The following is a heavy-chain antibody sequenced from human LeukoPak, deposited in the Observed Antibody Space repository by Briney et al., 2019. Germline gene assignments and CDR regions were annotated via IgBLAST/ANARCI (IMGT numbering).Heavy chain of an antibody. J-gene: IGHJ4*02. CDR2: ITWHGRST. V-gene: IGHV3-9*01. CDR1: GFIFDDFS. Sequence: GGSLRLSCAASGFIFDDFSMFWVRQVPGKGLEWVSSITWHGRSTAYADSVRGRFTISRDNAKYSLYQQMNSLRPEDTAFYYCTKATTRRVPAATIDSWGQGTLVTVSS. D-gene: IGHD6-13*01. CDR3: TKATTRRVPAATIDS.